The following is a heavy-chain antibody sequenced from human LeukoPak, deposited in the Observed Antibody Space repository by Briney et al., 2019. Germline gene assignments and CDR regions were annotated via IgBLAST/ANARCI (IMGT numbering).Heavy chain of an antibody. Sequence: PRGSLRLSCATSGLDVSSNYISWVRQAPGKGLEWVSVIYSGGNTFYADSVKDRFTISRDNSKNTVYLQMTNLRVEDTALYHCAKDPGHNLGTDYGDHWGLETLVTVSS. D-gene: IGHD3/OR15-3a*01. V-gene: IGHV3-66*01. CDR2: IYSGGNT. CDR1: GLDVSSNY. J-gene: IGHJ4*02. CDR3: AKDPGHNLGTDYGDH.